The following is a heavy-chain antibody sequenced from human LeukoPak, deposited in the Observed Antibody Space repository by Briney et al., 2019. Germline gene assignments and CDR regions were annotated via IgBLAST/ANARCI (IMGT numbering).Heavy chain of an antibody. CDR3: ATDGVALTKYYYDSSGYNY. Sequence: ASVKVSCKASGYTFTGYYMHWVRQAPGKGLEWMGGFDPEDGETIYAQKFQGRVTMTEDTSTDTAYMELSSLRSEDTAVYYCATDGVALTKYYYDSSGYNYWGQGTLVTVSS. V-gene: IGHV1-24*01. D-gene: IGHD3-22*01. CDR1: GYTFTGYY. J-gene: IGHJ4*02. CDR2: FDPEDGET.